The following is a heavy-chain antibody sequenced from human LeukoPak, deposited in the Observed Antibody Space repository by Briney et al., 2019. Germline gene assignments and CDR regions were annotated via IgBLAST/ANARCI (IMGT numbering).Heavy chain of an antibody. CDR1: GFTFSTCA. J-gene: IGHJ4*02. CDR2: ISGGGRST. Sequence: PGGSLRLSCAASGFTFSTCAMSWVRQAPGKGLEWVSTISGGGRSTDYADSVKGRFTISRDNSKNTLYLQMNSLRAEDTAVYYCARDRGYCTNGVCYDFDYWGQGTLVTVSS. V-gene: IGHV3-23*01. D-gene: IGHD2-8*01. CDR3: ARDRGYCTNGVCYDFDY.